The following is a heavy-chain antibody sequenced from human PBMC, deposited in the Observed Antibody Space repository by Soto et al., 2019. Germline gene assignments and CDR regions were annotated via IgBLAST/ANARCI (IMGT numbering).Heavy chain of an antibody. J-gene: IGHJ4*02. D-gene: IGHD2-15*01. Sequence: QVQLQESGPGLVKPSQTLSLTCTVSGASISSGAYYWTWIRQHPGKGLEWIGYIYNSGSTYYNPSLKRPFTISVETSKNQFSLRLSSVTAADTAVYYCARGSRMGVAATRGFDSWGQGTLVTVSS. CDR3: ARGSRMGVAATRGFDS. V-gene: IGHV4-31*01. CDR2: IYNSGST. CDR1: GASISSGAYY.